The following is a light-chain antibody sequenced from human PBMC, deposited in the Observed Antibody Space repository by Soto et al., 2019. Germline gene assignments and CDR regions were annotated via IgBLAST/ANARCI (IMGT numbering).Light chain of an antibody. J-gene: IGKJ5*01. CDR2: AAS. Sequence: DIQMTQSPSSLSASVGDRVTITCRASQSISFYLNWYQQKPGNAPKVLIYAASNLQTGVPSRFSGSGSGTEFTLTINSLQPEDFATYSCQQSYSTPITFGQGTRLEIK. CDR3: QQSYSTPIT. V-gene: IGKV1-39*01. CDR1: QSISFY.